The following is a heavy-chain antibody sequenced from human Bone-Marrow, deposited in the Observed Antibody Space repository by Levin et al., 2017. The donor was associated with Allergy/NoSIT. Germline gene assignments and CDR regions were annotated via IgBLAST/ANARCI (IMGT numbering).Heavy chain of an antibody. V-gene: IGHV3-30-3*01. CDR2: ISYDGSNK. J-gene: IGHJ4*02. CDR1: GFTFSSYA. CDR3: ARIWVY. D-gene: IGHD3-16*01. Sequence: GGSLRLSCAASGFTFSSYAMHWVRQAPGKGLEWVAVISYDGSNKYYADSVKGRFTISRDNSKNTLYLQMNSLRAEDTAVYYCARIWVYWGQGTLVTVSS.